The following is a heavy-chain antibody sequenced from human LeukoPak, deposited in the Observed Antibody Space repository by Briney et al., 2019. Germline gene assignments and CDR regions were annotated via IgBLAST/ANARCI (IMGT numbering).Heavy chain of an antibody. CDR2: IYTSGST. D-gene: IGHD3-10*01. Sequence: SETLSITCTVSGGSISSYYWSWIRQPAGNGLEWIGRIYTSGSTNYNPSLKSRVTMSVDTSKNQFSLKLSSVTAADTAVYYCARDRRQYYYGLGSAGRHDAFDIWGQGTMVTVSS. V-gene: IGHV4-4*07. CDR1: GGSISSYY. J-gene: IGHJ3*02. CDR3: ARDRRQYYYGLGSAGRHDAFDI.